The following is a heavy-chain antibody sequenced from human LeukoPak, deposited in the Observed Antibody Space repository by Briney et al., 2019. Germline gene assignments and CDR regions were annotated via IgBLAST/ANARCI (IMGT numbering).Heavy chain of an antibody. CDR3: ARHGTVYYYDSSGYFDY. D-gene: IGHD3-22*01. Sequence: SETLSLTCTVSGGSISSSSYYWGWIRQPPGKGLEWIGSIYYSGSTYYNPSLKSRVTISVDTSKNQFSLKLSSVTAADTAVYHCARHGTVYYYDSSGYFDYWGQGTLVTVS. CDR1: GGSISSSSYY. CDR2: IYYSGST. J-gene: IGHJ4*02. V-gene: IGHV4-39*01.